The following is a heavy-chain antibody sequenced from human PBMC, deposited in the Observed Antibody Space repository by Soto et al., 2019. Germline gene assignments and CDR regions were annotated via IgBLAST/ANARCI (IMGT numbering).Heavy chain of an antibody. CDR2: INPNSGGT. CDR3: ARDLDSSSSYFDY. Sequence: AASVKVSCKASGYTLTGYYMHWVRQAPGQGLEWMGWINPNSGGTNYAQKFQGWVTMTRDTSISTAYMELSRLRSDDTAVYYCARDLDSSSSYFDYWGQGTLVTVSS. CDR1: GYTLTGYY. D-gene: IGHD6-6*01. J-gene: IGHJ4*02. V-gene: IGHV1-2*04.